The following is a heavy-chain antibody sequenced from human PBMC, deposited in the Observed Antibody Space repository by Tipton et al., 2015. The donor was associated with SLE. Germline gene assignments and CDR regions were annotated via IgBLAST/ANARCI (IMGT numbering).Heavy chain of an antibody. CDR3: AWTLGAIAHTVYDAFVI. J-gene: IGHJ3*02. V-gene: IGHV4-59*01. D-gene: IGHD1-26*01. CDR1: GGSIGPYY. CDR2: IYYSGTT. Sequence: TLSLTCTVSGGSIGPYYLHWVPQSPVKALEWIGYIYYSGTTHDNPSLKSRVTMSVDMSKNQFSLRLTSVAAADTAVYYCAWTLGAIAHTVYDAFVIWGQGKMVTVSS.